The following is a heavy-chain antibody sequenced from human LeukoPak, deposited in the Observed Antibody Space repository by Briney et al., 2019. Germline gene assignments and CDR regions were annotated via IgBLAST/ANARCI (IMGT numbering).Heavy chain of an antibody. V-gene: IGHV4-34*01. CDR1: GGSFSGYY. J-gene: IGHJ6*03. CDR3: ARLSFVVVPAAPYYYYYMDV. D-gene: IGHD2-2*01. Sequence: SETLSLTCAVYGGSFSGYYWSWIRQPPGKGLEWIGEINHSGSTNYNPSLKSRVTISVDTSKNQFSLKLSSVTAVDTAVYYCARLSFVVVPAAPYYYYYMDVWGKGTTVTVSS. CDR2: INHSGST.